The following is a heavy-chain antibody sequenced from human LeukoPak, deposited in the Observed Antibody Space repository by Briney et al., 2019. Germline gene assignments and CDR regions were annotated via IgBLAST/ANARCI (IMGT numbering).Heavy chain of an antibody. CDR2: IKSKTDGGTT. CDR1: GFTFSNAW. CDR3: TTEGSSGWYGAGYYFDY. J-gene: IGHJ4*02. V-gene: IGHV3-15*01. D-gene: IGHD6-19*01. Sequence: GGSLRLSCAASGFTFSNAWMSWVRQAPGKGLEWVGRIKSKTDGGTTDYAAPVKGRFTISRDDSKNTLYLQMNSLKTEDTAVYYCTTEGSSGWYGAGYYFDYWGRGTLVTVSS.